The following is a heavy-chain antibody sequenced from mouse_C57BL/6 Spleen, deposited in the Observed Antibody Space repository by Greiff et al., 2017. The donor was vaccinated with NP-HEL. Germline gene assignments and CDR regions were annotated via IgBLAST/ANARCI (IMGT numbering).Heavy chain of an antibody. D-gene: IGHD4-1*01. CDR1: GYTFTSYW. V-gene: IGHV1-61*01. CDR3: ARAGTGYFDV. J-gene: IGHJ1*03. Sequence: VKLQQPGAELVRPGSSVKLSCKASGYTFTSYWMDWVKQRPGQGLEWIGNIYPSDSETHYNQKFKDKATLTVDKSSSTAYMQLSSLTSEDSAVYYCARAGTGYFDVWGTGTTVTVSS. CDR2: IYPSDSET.